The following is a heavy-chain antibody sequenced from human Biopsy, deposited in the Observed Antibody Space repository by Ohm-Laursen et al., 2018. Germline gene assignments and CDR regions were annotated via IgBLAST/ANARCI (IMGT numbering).Heavy chain of an antibody. CDR2: IYYSGST. D-gene: IGHD2/OR15-2a*01. CDR1: GGPISSDY. Sequence: GTLSLTCTVSGGPISSDYWSWIRQTPGKGLEWIGYIYYSGSTNYNPSLKSRVTISVDTSKNQFSLRLDSVTAADTAVYYCARATNSTGWPYYYFYGMDVWGQGTTVTVSS. V-gene: IGHV4-59*01. CDR3: ARATNSTGWPYYYFYGMDV. J-gene: IGHJ6*02.